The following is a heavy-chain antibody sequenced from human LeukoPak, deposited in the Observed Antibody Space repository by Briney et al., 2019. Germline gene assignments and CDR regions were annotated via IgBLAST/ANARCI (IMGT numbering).Heavy chain of an antibody. CDR1: GGSISSHY. V-gene: IGHV4-59*11. J-gene: IGHJ4*02. CDR3: ARWVDYDILTGYRLFDY. CDR2: IYYSGST. D-gene: IGHD3-9*01. Sequence: SETLSLTCTVSGGSISSHYWSWIRQPPGKGLEWIGYIYYSGSTNYNPSLKSRVTISVDTSKNQFSLKLSSVTAADTAVYYCARWVDYDILTGYRLFDYWGQGTLVTVSS.